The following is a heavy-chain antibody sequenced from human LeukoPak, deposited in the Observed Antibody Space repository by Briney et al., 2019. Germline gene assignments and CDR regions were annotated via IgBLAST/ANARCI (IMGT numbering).Heavy chain of an antibody. CDR2: IKQDGSEK. J-gene: IGHJ4*02. D-gene: IGHD3-22*01. CDR1: GFTFSSYW. CDR3: ARGVVGWYYDSSGLDY. Sequence: GGSLRLSCAASGFTFSSYWMSWVRQAPGKGLEWVANIKQDGSEKYYVDSVKGRFTISRDNAKNSLYLQMNSLRAEDTAVYYCARGVVGWYYDSSGLDYWGQGTLVTVSS. V-gene: IGHV3-7*01.